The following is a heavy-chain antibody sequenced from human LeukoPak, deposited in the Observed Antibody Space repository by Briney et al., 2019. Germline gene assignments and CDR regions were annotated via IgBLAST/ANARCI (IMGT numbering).Heavy chain of an antibody. J-gene: IGHJ3*02. CDR3: ACLTTADAFDI. Sequence: SGTLSLTCAVSGGSISSSNWWSWVRQPPGKGLEWIGSIYYSGSTYYNPSLKSRVTISVDTSNNQFSLKLSSVTAADTAVYYCACLTTADAFDIWGQGTMVTVSS. D-gene: IGHD3-22*01. V-gene: IGHV4-4*02. CDR1: GGSISSSNW. CDR2: IYYSGST.